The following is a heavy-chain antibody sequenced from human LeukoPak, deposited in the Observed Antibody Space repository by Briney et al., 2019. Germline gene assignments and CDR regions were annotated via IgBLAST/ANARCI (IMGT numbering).Heavy chain of an antibody. Sequence: SETLSLTCAVYGGSFSGYYWSWIRQPPGKGLEWIGEINYSGSTNYNPSLKSRVTVSVDTSKNQFSLKLSSVTAADTAVYYCARGRAQFLNCSGGSCYSSRRYYYGMDVWGQGTTVTVSS. J-gene: IGHJ6*02. CDR3: ARGRAQFLNCSGGSCYSSRRYYYGMDV. CDR1: GGSFSGYY. CDR2: INYSGST. V-gene: IGHV4-34*01. D-gene: IGHD2-15*01.